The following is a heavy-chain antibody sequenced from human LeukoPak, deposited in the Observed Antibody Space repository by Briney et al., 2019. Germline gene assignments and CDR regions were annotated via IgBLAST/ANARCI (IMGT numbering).Heavy chain of an antibody. J-gene: IGHJ6*02. CDR3: ARRAVAGNYYYYYGMDV. CDR1: GCTVSSYY. Sequence: GGSLRLSCAGSGCTVSSYYMSWVRQAPGKGLEWVSVIYRGGSTYYADSVKGRFTISRDNSKNTLYLQMNSLRAEDTAVYYCARRAVAGNYYYYYGMDVWGQGTTVTVSS. D-gene: IGHD6-19*01. V-gene: IGHV3-66*04. CDR2: IYRGGST.